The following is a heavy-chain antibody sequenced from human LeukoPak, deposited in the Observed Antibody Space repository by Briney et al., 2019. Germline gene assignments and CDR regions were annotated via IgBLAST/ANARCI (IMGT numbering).Heavy chain of an antibody. D-gene: IGHD3-22*01. J-gene: IGHJ4*02. V-gene: IGHV5-51*01. CDR1: GYNFNNYW. Sequence: PGESLKISCEGSGYNFNNYWIAWVSQMPGKGLEWMGIIYPGDSDTRYSPSFQGQVTISADKSISTAYLQWSSLKASDTAMYYCARQPPTYYYDSSGYQWGQGTLVTVSS. CDR2: IYPGDSDT. CDR3: ARQPPTYYYDSSGYQ.